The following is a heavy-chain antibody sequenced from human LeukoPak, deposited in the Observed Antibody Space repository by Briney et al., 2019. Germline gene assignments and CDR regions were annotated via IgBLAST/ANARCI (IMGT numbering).Heavy chain of an antibody. D-gene: IGHD5-12*01. J-gene: IGHJ6*03. V-gene: IGHV3-23*01. Sequence: PGGSLRLSCATSGFTFSSYAMSWVRQAPGKGLEWVSVISGSGGSTSYAESVKGRFTISRDNAKNSLYLQMNSLRAEDTAVYYCARDVVATPYYYYMDVWGKGTTVTVSS. CDR2: ISGSGGST. CDR1: GFTFSSYA. CDR3: ARDVVATPYYYYMDV.